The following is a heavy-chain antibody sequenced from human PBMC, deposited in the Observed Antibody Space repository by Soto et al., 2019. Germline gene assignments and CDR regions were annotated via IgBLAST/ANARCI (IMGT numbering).Heavy chain of an antibody. J-gene: IGHJ4*02. CDR2: FDPEDGET. V-gene: IGHV1-24*01. CDR3: AINPQMLPAARPS. Sequence: GASVKVSCKVSGYTLTELSMHWVRQAPGKGLEWMGGFDPEDGETIYAQKFQGRVTMTEDTSTDTAYMELSSLRSEDTVVYYCAINPQMLPAARPSWGQGTLVTVSS. D-gene: IGHD2-2*01. CDR1: GYTLTELS.